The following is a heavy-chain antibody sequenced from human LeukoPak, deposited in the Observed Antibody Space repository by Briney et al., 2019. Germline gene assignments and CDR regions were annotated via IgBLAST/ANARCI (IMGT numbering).Heavy chain of an antibody. CDR1: GGSISSRNYY. Sequence: SEPLSLTCTVSGGSISSRNYYWGWIRQPPGKGLEWIGNIYYSGSAYYNPSLKSRVTISLDTSKNQFSLKLNSVTAADTAVYYCARILIVIVPAARNNWFDPWGQGTLVTVSS. D-gene: IGHD2-2*01. J-gene: IGHJ5*02. V-gene: IGHV4-39*07. CDR2: IYYSGSA. CDR3: ARILIVIVPAARNNWFDP.